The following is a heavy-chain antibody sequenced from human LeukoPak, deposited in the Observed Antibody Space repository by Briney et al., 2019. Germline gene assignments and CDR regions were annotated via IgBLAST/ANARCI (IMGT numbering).Heavy chain of an antibody. CDR1: GFTFSRYW. CDR2: IKQDGSEK. CDR3: ARDPTDYGDYFDY. V-gene: IGHV3-7*01. J-gene: IGHJ4*02. Sequence: GGALRLSCAASGFTFSRYWMSWARQAPGKGLEWVANIKQDGSEKYYVDSVKGRFTISRDNAKNSLYLQMNSLRAEDTAVYYCARDPTDYGDYFDYWGQGTLVTVSS. D-gene: IGHD4-17*01.